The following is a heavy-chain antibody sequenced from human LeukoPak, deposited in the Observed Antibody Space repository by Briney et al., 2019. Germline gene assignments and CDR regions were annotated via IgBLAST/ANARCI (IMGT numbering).Heavy chain of an antibody. CDR1: GFTFSSYA. CDR2: ISYDGSNK. V-gene: IGHV3-30*04. CDR3: ARDEVVPQVPRFDY. Sequence: GGSLRLSCEASGFTFSSYARSWVRQAPGKGLEWVAVISYDGSNKYYADSVKGRFTISRDNSKNTLYLQMNSLRAEDTAVYYCARDEVVPQVPRFDYWGQGTLVTVSS. J-gene: IGHJ4*02. D-gene: IGHD2-15*01.